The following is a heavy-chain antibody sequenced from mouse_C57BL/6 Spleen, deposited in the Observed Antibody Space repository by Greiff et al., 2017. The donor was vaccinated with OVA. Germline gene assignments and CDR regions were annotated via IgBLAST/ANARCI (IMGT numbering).Heavy chain of an antibody. Sequence: QVQLQQPGAELVRPGTSVKLSCKASGYTFTSYWMHWVKQRPGQGLEWIGVIDPSDSYTNYNQKFKGKATLTVDTSSSTAYMQLSSLTSEDSAVYYCARGVTRYFDVWGTGTTVTVSS. V-gene: IGHV1-59*01. CDR3: ARGVTRYFDV. J-gene: IGHJ1*03. CDR1: GYTFTSYW. CDR2: IDPSDSYT.